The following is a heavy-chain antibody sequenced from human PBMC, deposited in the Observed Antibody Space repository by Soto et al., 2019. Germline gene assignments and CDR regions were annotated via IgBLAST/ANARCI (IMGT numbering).Heavy chain of an antibody. D-gene: IGHD3-22*01. CDR2: ISSSSSYI. CDR3: ARALYYYDSSGYYGS. Sequence: EVQLVESGGGLVKPGGSLRLSCAASGFTFSSYSRNWVRQAPGKGLEWVSSISSSSSYIYYADSVKGRLTISRDNAKSSLYLKMNSLRAGDTAVYYCARALYYYDSSGYYGSWGQGTLVTVSS. V-gene: IGHV3-21*01. CDR1: GFTFSSYS. J-gene: IGHJ5*02.